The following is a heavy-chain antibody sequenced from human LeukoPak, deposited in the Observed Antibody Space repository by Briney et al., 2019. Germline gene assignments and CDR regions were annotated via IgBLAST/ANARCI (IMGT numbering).Heavy chain of an antibody. CDR3: ARDSMVHDYGNYQAFDP. J-gene: IGHJ5*02. CDR1: GGSISSYY. D-gene: IGHD4-11*01. V-gene: IGHV4-59*01. Sequence: SETLSLTCTVSGGSISSYYWSWIRQPPGKGLEWIGYIYYSGSTNYNPSLKSRVTISVDTSKNQFSLKLSSVTAADTAVYYCARDSMVHDYGNYQAFDPWGQGTLVTVSS. CDR2: IYYSGST.